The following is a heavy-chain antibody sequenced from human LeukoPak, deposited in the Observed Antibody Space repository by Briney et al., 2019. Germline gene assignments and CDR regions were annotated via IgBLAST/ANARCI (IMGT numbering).Heavy chain of an antibody. CDR1: GFPFSSYG. Sequence: GGSLRLSCAASGFPFSSYGMHWVRQAPGKGLEWLAAISYDGSNEYYVDSVKGRFTISRDTSKNTLYLQMNSLRAEDTAVYYCAKRYCSGGSCYSGSDYWGQGTLVTVSS. V-gene: IGHV3-30*18. CDR2: ISYDGSNE. CDR3: AKRYCSGGSCYSGSDY. D-gene: IGHD2-15*01. J-gene: IGHJ4*02.